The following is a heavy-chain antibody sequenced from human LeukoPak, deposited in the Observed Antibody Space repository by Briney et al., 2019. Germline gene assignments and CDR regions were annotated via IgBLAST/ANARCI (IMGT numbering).Heavy chain of an antibody. Sequence: ASVTVSCKASGYTFTAYYMHWVRQAPGQGLEWMGWINPNSGVTTFAQKFQGRVTMTRDTSISTAYMAVSRLRYDDTAVYYCASGGTSGWSRNWGQGTLVTVSS. CDR2: INPNSGVT. V-gene: IGHV1-2*02. CDR1: GYTFTAYY. CDR3: ASGGTSGWSRN. J-gene: IGHJ4*02. D-gene: IGHD6-19*01.